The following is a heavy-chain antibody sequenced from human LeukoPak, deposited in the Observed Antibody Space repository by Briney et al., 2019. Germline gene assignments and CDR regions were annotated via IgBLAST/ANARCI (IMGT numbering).Heavy chain of an antibody. CDR1: GDSVSSNSVA. D-gene: IGHD3-22*01. Sequence: SQTLSLTCAISGDSVSSNSVAWNWIRQSPSRGLEWLGRTYYGSKWYNGYAVSVKSRLTINADTSKNQFSLQLSSVTPEDTAVYYCARDLDSQDAFDIWGQGTMVTVSS. CDR2: TYYGSKWYN. V-gene: IGHV6-1*01. CDR3: ARDLDSQDAFDI. J-gene: IGHJ3*02.